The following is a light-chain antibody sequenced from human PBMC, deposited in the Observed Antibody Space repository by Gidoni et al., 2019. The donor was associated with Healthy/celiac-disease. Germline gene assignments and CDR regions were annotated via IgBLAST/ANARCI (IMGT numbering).Light chain of an antibody. J-gene: IGLJ1*01. CDR2: KDS. CDR1: ALPKQY. Sequence: SSELSLPPSVSVSPGQTARITCCGDALPKQYAYWYQQKPGQAPVLVIYKDSERPSGIPARFSGSSSGTTVTLTISGVQAEDEADYYCQSADSSGTLYVFGTGTKVTVL. V-gene: IGLV3-25*03. CDR3: QSADSSGTLYV.